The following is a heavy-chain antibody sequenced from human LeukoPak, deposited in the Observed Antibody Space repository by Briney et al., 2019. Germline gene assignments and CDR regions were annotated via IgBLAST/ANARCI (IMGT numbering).Heavy chain of an antibody. V-gene: IGHV3-30*04. D-gene: IGHD2-21*02. J-gene: IGHJ1*01. CDR2: ISYDGTNK. Sequence: PGGSLRLSCAASEFTFSSYAMHWVRQAPGKGLEWAALISYDGTNKQYADSVKGRFTISRDNSKSTLYLQMNSLIAEDAAVYYCARDPCGADCHDEYFQYWGQGTLVTVSS. CDR3: ARDPCGADCHDEYFQY. CDR1: EFTFSSYA.